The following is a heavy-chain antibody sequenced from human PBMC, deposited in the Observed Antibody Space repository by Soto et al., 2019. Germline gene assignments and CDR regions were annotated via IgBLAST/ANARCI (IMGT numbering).Heavy chain of an antibody. J-gene: IGHJ3*02. CDR3: ARDGAPDITDAFDI. D-gene: IGHD3-9*01. CDR1: GGTFSSYS. V-gene: IGHV1-46*01. CDR2: INPSGGST. Sequence: ASVKVSCKASGGTFSSYSISWVRQAPGQGLEWMGIINPSGGSTNYAQKFQGRVTMTRDTSTSTVYMELSSLRSEDTAVYYCARDGAPDITDAFDIWGQGTMVTVSS.